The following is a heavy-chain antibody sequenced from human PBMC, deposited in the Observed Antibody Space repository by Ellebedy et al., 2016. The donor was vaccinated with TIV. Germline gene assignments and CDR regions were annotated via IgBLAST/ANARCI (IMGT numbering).Heavy chain of an antibody. CDR1: GFTFSSYA. CDR2: IVSNGDST. Sequence: PGGSLRLFCSASGFTFSSYAMHWVRQAPGKGLDYISAIVSNGDSTYYANSVKGRFIISRDNSKNTLYLQMSSLRPEDTAVYYCVKAWGDWGQGTLVTVSS. CDR3: VKAWGD. V-gene: IGHV3-64D*06. J-gene: IGHJ4*02. D-gene: IGHD3-16*01.